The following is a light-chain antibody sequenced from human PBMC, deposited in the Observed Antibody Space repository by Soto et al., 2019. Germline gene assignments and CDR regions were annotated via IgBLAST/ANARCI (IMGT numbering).Light chain of an antibody. J-gene: IGLJ1*01. V-gene: IGLV2-11*01. Sequence: QSALTQPRSVSGSPGQSVTLSCTGTSSDVGGYNFVSWYQQHPGKAPKFMIYDVTKRPSGVPDRFSGSKSGNTASLTISGLQAEDEADYYCCSYVGSYTSYVFGTGTKVTVL. CDR1: SSDVGGYNF. CDR3: CSYVGSYTSYV. CDR2: DVT.